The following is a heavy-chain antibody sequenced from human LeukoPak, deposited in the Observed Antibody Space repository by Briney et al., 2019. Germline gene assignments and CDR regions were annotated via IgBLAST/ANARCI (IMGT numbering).Heavy chain of an antibody. Sequence: GGSLRLSCAASGFTFSDYWMSWVRQAPGKGLEWVANIKEDGSEKYYVDSVKGRFTISRDNARNSLYLQMNSLRAEDTAVYYCASGRQLGYWGQGTLVTVSS. J-gene: IGHJ4*02. CDR3: ASGRQLGY. CDR2: IKEDGSEK. D-gene: IGHD6-13*01. CDR1: GFTFSDYW. V-gene: IGHV3-7*01.